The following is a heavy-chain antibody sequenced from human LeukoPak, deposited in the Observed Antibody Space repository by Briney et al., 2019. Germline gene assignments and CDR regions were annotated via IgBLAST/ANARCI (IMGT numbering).Heavy chain of an antibody. CDR1: GYSISSGYY. J-gene: IGHJ4*02. D-gene: IGHD5-24*01. Sequence: KPSETLSLTCAGSGYSISSGYYWGWIRQPPGKGLEWIGSIYHSGSTYYNPSLKSRVTISVATSKNQFSLKLSSVTAADTAVYYCARDNARALFDYWGQGTLVTVSS. CDR2: IYHSGST. V-gene: IGHV4-38-2*02. CDR3: ARDNARALFDY.